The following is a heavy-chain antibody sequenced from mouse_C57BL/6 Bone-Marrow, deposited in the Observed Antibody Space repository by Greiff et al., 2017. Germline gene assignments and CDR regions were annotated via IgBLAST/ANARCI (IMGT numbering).Heavy chain of an antibody. CDR1: GYSFTDYN. CDR2: INPNYGTT. D-gene: IGHD2-1*01. CDR3: ARSRIYYGNYEGGFYLLDY. Sequence: VQLKQSGPELVKPGASVKISCKASGYSFTDYNMNWVKQSNGKSLEWIGVINPNYGTTSYNQKFKGKATLTVDQSSSTAYMQLNSLTSEDSAVYYCARSRIYYGNYEGGFYLLDYWGQGTTLTVSS. V-gene: IGHV1-39*01. J-gene: IGHJ2*01.